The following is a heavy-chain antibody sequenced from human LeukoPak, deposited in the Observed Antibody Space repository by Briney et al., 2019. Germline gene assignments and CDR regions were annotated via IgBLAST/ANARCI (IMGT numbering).Heavy chain of an antibody. J-gene: IGHJ4*02. Sequence: ASETLSLTCAVYGGSFSGYYWSWIRQPPGKGLEWIGEINHSGSTNYNPSLKSRVTISVDTSKNQFSLKLSSVTAADTAVYYCARSDYYVSGYWGQGTLVTVSS. CDR1: GGSFSGYY. CDR3: ARSDYYVSGY. V-gene: IGHV4-34*01. CDR2: INHSGST. D-gene: IGHD3-10*01.